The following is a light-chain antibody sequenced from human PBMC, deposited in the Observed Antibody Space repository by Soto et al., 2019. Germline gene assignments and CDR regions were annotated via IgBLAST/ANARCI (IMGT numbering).Light chain of an antibody. J-gene: IGKJ4*01. Sequence: EIVLTQSPATLSLSPGERATLSCTASQSVNAYLAWYQQRPGQAPRLLMYDASNRATGIPARFSGRGSGTDFTLTIDSLEPEDFAVYYCQQRSNWPHTFGGGTKVEIK. CDR2: DAS. V-gene: IGKV3-11*01. CDR1: QSVNAY. CDR3: QQRSNWPHT.